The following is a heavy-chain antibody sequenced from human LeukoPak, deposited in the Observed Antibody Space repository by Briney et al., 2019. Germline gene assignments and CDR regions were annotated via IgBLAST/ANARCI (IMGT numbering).Heavy chain of an antibody. Sequence: PSQTLSLTCTVSGGSISSGGYYWSWIRQHQGKGLEWIGYIYYSGSTYHNPSLKSRVTISVDTSKNQFSLKLSSVTAADTAVYYCAARNYYDSSGYNFDYWGQGTLVTVSS. CDR1: GGSISSGGYY. V-gene: IGHV4-31*03. CDR3: AARNYYDSSGYNFDY. CDR2: IYYSGST. J-gene: IGHJ4*02. D-gene: IGHD3-22*01.